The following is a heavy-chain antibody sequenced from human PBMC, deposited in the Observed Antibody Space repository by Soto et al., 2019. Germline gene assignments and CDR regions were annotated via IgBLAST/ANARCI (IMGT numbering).Heavy chain of an antibody. CDR3: ARDTGFYGGYTWFDP. CDR1: GGSISGAAYY. D-gene: IGHD3-16*01. CDR2: IYYTGTT. Sequence: QVQLQESGPGLLKPSQTLSLTCTVSGGSISGAAYYWSWIRHLPGKVLEWIGYIYYTGTTYYRPSLESRVTISLDTSKNQFALKLTSVTAADTAVYYCARDTGFYGGYTWFDPWGQGTLVTVSS. V-gene: IGHV4-31*03. J-gene: IGHJ5*02.